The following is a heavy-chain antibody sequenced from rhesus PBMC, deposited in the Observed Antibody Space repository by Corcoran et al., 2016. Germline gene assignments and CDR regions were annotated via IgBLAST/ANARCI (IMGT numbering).Heavy chain of an antibody. J-gene: IGHJ5-1*01. Sequence: QVQLQESGPAVVKPSETLSLTCGVSGTSISSRSWWTWIRQSPGKGLEWFGGNYGGKGNHENTPKNKSEVSFSKDTSNTHFSQTQTPGTVPEPAVDDGGSPPPTPGNRFEVGGQGVLVTGSS. V-gene: IGHV4-93*01. CDR3: GSPPPTPGNRFEV. CDR1: GTSISSRSW. CDR2: NYGGKGNH. D-gene: IGHD3-40*01.